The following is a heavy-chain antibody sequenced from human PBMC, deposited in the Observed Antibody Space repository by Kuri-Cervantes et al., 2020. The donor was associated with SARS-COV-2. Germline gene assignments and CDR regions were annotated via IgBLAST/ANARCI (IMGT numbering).Heavy chain of an antibody. J-gene: IGHJ4*02. CDR3: AKLGSCRHYED. Sequence: GGSLRLSCAASGCTFSSYAMSWVRQAQGKGLEWVSAISGSGGSTYYADSVKGRFTISRDNSNSTLDLQMNSLRAEDTAVYSCAKLGSCRHYEDWGQGTLVTVSS. CDR1: GCTFSSYA. CDR2: ISGSGGST. V-gene: IGHV3-23*01. D-gene: IGHD4-17*01.